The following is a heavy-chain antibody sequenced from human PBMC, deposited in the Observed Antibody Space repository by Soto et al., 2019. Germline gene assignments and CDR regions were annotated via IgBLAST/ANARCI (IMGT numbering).Heavy chain of an antibody. J-gene: IGHJ6*02. D-gene: IGHD1-26*01. V-gene: IGHV3-30*03. CDR2: ISYDGSNK. CDR3: ARVRWAEGMDV. Sequence: GGSLRLSCAASGFTFSSYGMHWVRQAPGKGLEWVAVISYDGSNKYYADSVKGRFTISRDNSKNTLYLQMNSLRAEDTAVYYCARVRWAEGMDVWGQGTTVTVS. CDR1: GFTFSSYG.